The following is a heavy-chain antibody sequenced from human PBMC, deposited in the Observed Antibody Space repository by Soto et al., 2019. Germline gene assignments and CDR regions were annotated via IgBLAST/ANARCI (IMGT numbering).Heavy chain of an antibody. CDR1: GFTFSSYG. V-gene: IGHV3-33*01. Sequence: GGSLRVSCAASGFTFSSYGRHWVRQAPGKGLEWVAVIWYDGSNKYYADSVKGRFTISRDNSKNTLYLQMNSLRAEDTAVYYCARDTHDDFWSGYYFYGMDVWGQGTTVTVS. CDR2: IWYDGSNK. J-gene: IGHJ6*02. D-gene: IGHD3-3*01. CDR3: ARDTHDDFWSGYYFYGMDV.